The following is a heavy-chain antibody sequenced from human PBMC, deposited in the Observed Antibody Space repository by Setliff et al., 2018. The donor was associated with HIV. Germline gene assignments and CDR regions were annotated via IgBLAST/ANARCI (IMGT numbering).Heavy chain of an antibody. Sequence: PSETLSLTCAVSGGSISSSNWWSWVRQPPGKGLEWIGEIYHSGSTNYNPSLKSRVTISVDKSKNQFSLKLSSVTAADTAMYYCARHRANWGGPWDYWGQGTLVTVSS. J-gene: IGHJ4*02. CDR2: IYHSGST. CDR1: GGSISSSNW. D-gene: IGHD3-16*01. CDR3: ARHRANWGGPWDY. V-gene: IGHV4-4*02.